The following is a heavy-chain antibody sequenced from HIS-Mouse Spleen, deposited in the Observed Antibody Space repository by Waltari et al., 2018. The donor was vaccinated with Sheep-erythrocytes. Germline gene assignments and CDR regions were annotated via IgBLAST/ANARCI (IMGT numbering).Heavy chain of an antibody. J-gene: IGHJ6*02. CDR3: AKRYSVRYYYYYYYGMDV. CDR2: ISYDGSNK. D-gene: IGHD1-26*01. CDR1: GFTFSSYG. V-gene: IGHV3-30*18. Sequence: SGFTFSSYGMHWVRQAPGKGLEWGAVISYDGSNKYYADSVKGRFTISRDNSKNTLYLQMHSLRAEETAVYYCAKRYSVRYYYYYYYGMDVWGQGTTVTVSS.